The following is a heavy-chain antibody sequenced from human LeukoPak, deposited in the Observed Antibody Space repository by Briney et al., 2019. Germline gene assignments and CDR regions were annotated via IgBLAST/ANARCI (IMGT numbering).Heavy chain of an antibody. J-gene: IGHJ6*02. CDR1: GFTLSSYS. CDR2: ISSSSSYI. Sequence: KPGGSLRLSCAASGFTLSSYSMNWVRQAPGKGLQWVSSISSSSSYIYYAYSVKGRFTISRDNAKNSLYLQMNSLTAEDTAVYYCARDYYGSGSYYYYYYGMDVWGQGTTVTVSS. CDR3: ARDYYGSGSYYYYYYGMDV. D-gene: IGHD3-10*01. V-gene: IGHV3-21*01.